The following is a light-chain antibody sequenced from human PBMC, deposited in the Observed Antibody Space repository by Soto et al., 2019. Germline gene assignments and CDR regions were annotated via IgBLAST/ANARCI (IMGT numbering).Light chain of an antibody. Sequence: EIVMTQSPSTLSVSPGERATLSCRASQSLSGNLAWYQQKPGQAPMLLIFAASTRPTGIPATFSGSGSGTEFTLTISSLQSEGFAVYYCQQYNRWPPTFGQGTKVEIK. V-gene: IGKV3-15*01. CDR2: AAS. CDR1: QSLSGN. J-gene: IGKJ1*01. CDR3: QQYNRWPPT.